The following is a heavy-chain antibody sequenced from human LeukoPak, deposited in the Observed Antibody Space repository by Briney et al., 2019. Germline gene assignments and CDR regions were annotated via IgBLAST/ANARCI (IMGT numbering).Heavy chain of an antibody. Sequence: ASVKVSCKASGYTFTSYDINWVRQATGQGLEWMGWINPNSGGTNYAQKFQGRVTMTRDTSISIAYMELSRLRSDDTAVYYCARDVRSYYDSSGYYYKYWGQGTLVTVSS. D-gene: IGHD3-22*01. V-gene: IGHV1-2*02. CDR2: INPNSGGT. CDR3: ARDVRSYYDSSGYYYKY. CDR1: GYTFTSYD. J-gene: IGHJ4*02.